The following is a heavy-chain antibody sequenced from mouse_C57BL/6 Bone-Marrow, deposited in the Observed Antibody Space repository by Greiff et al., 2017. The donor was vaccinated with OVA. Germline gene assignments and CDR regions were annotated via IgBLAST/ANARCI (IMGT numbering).Heavy chain of an antibody. D-gene: IGHD2-3*01. Sequence: VQLQQSGAELVMPGASVKLSCKASGYTFTSYWMHWVKQRPGQGLEWIGEIDPSDSYTNYNQKFKGKSTLTVDKSSSTAYMQLSSLTSEDSAVYYCARSGDGYSLGCWGQGTTLTVFS. CDR3: ARSGDGYSLGC. V-gene: IGHV1-69*01. CDR2: IDPSDSYT. CDR1: GYTFTSYW. J-gene: IGHJ2*01.